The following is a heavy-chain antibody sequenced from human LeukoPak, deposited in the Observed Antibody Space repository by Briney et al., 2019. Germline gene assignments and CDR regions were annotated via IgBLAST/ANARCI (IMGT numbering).Heavy chain of an antibody. CDR2: ISSSGSTI. Sequence: GGSLRLSCAASGFTFSSYEMNWVRQAPGKGLEWVSYISSSGSTIYYADSVKGRFTISRDNAKNSLYLQMNSLRAEDTAVYYCARVDYYYDSSGYLYDAFDIWGQGTMVTVSS. CDR1: GFTFSSYE. J-gene: IGHJ3*02. D-gene: IGHD3-22*01. CDR3: ARVDYYYDSSGYLYDAFDI. V-gene: IGHV3-48*03.